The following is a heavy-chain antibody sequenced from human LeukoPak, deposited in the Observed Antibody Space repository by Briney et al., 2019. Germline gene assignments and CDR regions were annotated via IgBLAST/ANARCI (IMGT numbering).Heavy chain of an antibody. CDR2: ISYDGSSE. CDR1: GFTFSSYA. CDR3: ARDRGSNGWFYFDY. J-gene: IGHJ4*02. V-gene: IGHV3-30-3*01. D-gene: IGHD6-19*01. Sequence: SGGSLTLSCAASGFTFSSYALHWVRQAPGKGLEWVAVISYDGSSEFYADSVKGRFTISRHNSKNTQYLQMNSLRAEDTAVYYCARDRGSNGWFYFDYWGQGTLVTVSS.